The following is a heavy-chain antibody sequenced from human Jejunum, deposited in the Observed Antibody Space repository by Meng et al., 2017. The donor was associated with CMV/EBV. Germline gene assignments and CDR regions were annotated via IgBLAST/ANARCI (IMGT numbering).Heavy chain of an antibody. CDR3: ARYRFYAIDV. CDR2: IYHTGTT. V-gene: IGHV4-4*02. Sequence: LSCAVSGDAVSDMNWWSWVRQPPGKGLEWIGEIYHTGTTNYNPSLKSRVSMSVDESKNQFSLKLNPVTAADTAVYYCARYRFYAIDVWGQGTTVTVSS. J-gene: IGHJ6*02. D-gene: IGHD1-26*01. CDR1: GDAVSDMNW.